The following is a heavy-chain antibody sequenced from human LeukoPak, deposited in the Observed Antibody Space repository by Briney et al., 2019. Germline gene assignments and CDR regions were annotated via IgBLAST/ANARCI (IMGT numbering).Heavy chain of an antibody. V-gene: IGHV3-7*01. Sequence: GGSLRLSCAASGLTFSTYEMNWVRQAPGKGLEWVANIKEDGSQQYYVDSVKGRFTISRDNAKNSLYLQMNSLRAEDTAVYYCARDRGYLSFDYWGQGTLVSVSS. CDR2: IKEDGSQQ. CDR1: GLTFSTYE. D-gene: IGHD3-10*01. J-gene: IGHJ4*02. CDR3: ARDRGYLSFDY.